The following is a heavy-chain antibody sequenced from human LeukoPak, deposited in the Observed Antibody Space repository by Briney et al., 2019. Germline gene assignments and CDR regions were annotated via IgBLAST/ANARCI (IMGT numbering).Heavy chain of an antibody. CDR2: IHTNTGNP. J-gene: IGHJ6*02. Sequence: ASVKVSCKASGYTFTTYSMNWVRQAPGQGLEWMGWIHTNTGNPTYAQGFTGRFVFSLDTSVSTAYLQISSLKAEDTAVYYCARVRIRNNDVVVTGTGRYGMDVWGQGTTVTVSS. D-gene: IGHD2-21*02. CDR1: GYTFTTYS. CDR3: ARVRIRNNDVVVTGTGRYGMDV. V-gene: IGHV7-4-1*02.